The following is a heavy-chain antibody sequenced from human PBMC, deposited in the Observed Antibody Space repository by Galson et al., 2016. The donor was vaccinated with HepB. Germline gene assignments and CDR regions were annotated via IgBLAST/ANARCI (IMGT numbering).Heavy chain of an antibody. CDR2: ISSSSRDI. J-gene: IGHJ6*03. Sequence: SLRLSCAASGFPFSGLTMSWVRQAPGKGLEWVSFISSSSRDIYYAESVKGRFTVSRDNAKKSLYLQRNSLRDEDTAVYYCARRASGVTTPYNYYYYMDVWGTGTTVTVSS. CDR3: ARRASGVTTPYNYYYYMDV. D-gene: IGHD1-26*01. CDR1: GFPFSGLT. V-gene: IGHV3-48*02.